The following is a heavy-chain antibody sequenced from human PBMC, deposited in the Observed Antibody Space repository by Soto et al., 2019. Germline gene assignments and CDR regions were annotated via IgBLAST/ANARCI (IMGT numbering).Heavy chain of an antibody. CDR1: GFTFSGYA. D-gene: IGHD4-17*01. V-gene: IGHV3-23*01. J-gene: IGHJ4*02. Sequence: GGSLRLSCAASGFTFSGYAMSCVRQAPGKGLEWVSAISGSGGSTYYADSVKGRFTISRDNPKNTLYLQMNSLRAEDTAVYYCAKAADYLGTRLDYWGQGPLVTLSS. CDR3: AKAADYLGTRLDY. CDR2: ISGSGGST.